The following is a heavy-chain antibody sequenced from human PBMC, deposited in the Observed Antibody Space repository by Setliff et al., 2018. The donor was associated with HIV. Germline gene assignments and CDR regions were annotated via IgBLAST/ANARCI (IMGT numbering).Heavy chain of an antibody. Sequence: PGGSLRLSCTASGFTFGDYPMSWVRQAPGKGLGWVGFIRSKAYGGTAEYAASVKGRFTISRDDSKSIAYLQMNSLKTEDTAVYYCTRDLGAGYNYGLYYYYYMDVWGKGTTVTVSS. CDR2: IRSKAYGGTA. J-gene: IGHJ6*03. D-gene: IGHD5-12*01. CDR1: GFTFGDYP. V-gene: IGHV3-49*04. CDR3: TRDLGAGYNYGLYYYYYMDV.